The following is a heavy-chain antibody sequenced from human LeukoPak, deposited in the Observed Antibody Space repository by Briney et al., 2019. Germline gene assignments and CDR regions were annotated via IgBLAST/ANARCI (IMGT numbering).Heavy chain of an antibody. V-gene: IGHV3-23*01. Sequence: GGSLRLSCAASGFTFSNYAMSWVRQAPGKGLEWVSAISGSGGSTYYADSVKGRFTSSRDNSKNTLYLQMNSLRAEDTAVYYCTKGTIWLPFDYWGQGTLVTVSS. CDR1: GFTFSNYA. D-gene: IGHD5-18*01. J-gene: IGHJ4*02. CDR3: TKGTIWLPFDY. CDR2: ISGSGGST.